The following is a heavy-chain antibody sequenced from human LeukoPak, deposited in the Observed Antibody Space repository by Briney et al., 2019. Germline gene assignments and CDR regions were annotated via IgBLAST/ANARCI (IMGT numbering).Heavy chain of an antibody. CDR2: ISSSGSTT. CDR1: GFTFSDYY. Sequence: KAGGSLRLSCAASGFTFSDYYMSWIRQAPGKGLEWVSYISSSGSTTYYADSVKGRFTISRGNAKNSLYLQMNSLRAEDTAVYYCAREWFGELTFDYWGQGTLVTVSS. V-gene: IGHV3-11*01. J-gene: IGHJ4*02. D-gene: IGHD3-10*01. CDR3: AREWFGELTFDY.